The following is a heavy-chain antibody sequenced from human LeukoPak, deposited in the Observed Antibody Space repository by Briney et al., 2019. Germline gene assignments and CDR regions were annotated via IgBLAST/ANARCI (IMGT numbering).Heavy chain of an antibody. CDR3: AREGHIVVVTAMGDAFDI. D-gene: IGHD2-21*02. V-gene: IGHV4-39*07. J-gene: IGHJ3*02. Sequence: SETLSLTCTVSGGSTSSSSYYWGWIRQPPGKGLEWIGSVYYSGSTYYNPSLNSRVTISVDTSKNQFSLKLSSVTAADTAVYYCAREGHIVVVTAMGDAFDIWGQGTMVTVSS. CDR2: VYYSGST. CDR1: GGSTSSSSYY.